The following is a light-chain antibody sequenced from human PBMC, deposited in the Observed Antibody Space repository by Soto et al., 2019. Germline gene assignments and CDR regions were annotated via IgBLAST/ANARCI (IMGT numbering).Light chain of an antibody. CDR2: AVS. CDR1: SSDVGGYNY. J-gene: IGLJ7*01. CDR3: SSYAGSNNWV. Sequence: QSVLTQPPSASGSPGQSVTISCTGTSSDVGGYNYVSWYQQHPGKAPKLMIYAVSKRPSGVPDRFSGAKSGNTASLTVSRLLAEDEADYYCSSYAGSNNWVFGGGTQLTVL. V-gene: IGLV2-8*01.